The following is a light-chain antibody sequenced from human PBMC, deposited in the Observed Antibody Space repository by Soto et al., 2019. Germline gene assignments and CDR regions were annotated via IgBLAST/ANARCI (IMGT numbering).Light chain of an antibody. J-gene: IGKJ5*01. CDR2: GAS. CDR1: QSVDTY. V-gene: IGKV3-20*01. CDR3: QQYSDLPMT. Sequence: IVLTQSPGTLSLSPGERATLSCRASQSVDTYIAWYKQKPGQAPRLLIYGASRRATGIPDRFSGSASGTDFTLTISRLEPEDFAVYFCQQYSDLPMTFGQGTRLENK.